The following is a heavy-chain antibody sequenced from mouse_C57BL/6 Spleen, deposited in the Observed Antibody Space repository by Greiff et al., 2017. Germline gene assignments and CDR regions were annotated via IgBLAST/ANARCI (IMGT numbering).Heavy chain of an antibody. CDR2: ISNLAYSI. CDR1: GFTFSDYG. V-gene: IGHV5-15*01. J-gene: IGHJ1*03. CDR3: ARHETGTWYFDV. D-gene: IGHD4-1*01. Sequence: VESGGGLVQPGGSLKLSCAASGFTFSDYGMAWVRQAPRKGPEWVAFISNLAYSIYYADTVTGRFTISRENAKNTLYLEMSSLRSEDTAMYYCARHETGTWYFDVWGTGTTVTVSS.